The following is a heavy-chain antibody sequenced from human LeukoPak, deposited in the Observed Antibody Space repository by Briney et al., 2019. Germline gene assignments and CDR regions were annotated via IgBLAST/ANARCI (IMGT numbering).Heavy chain of an antibody. CDR1: GGSFSGYY. Sequence: ETLSLTCAVYGGSFSGYYWNWIRQPPGKGLEWVSGITGSGGSTYYADSVMGRFTISRDNSKNTLFLQMNSLRAEDTAVYYCAKDRWDLPAHFDNWGQGTLVTVSS. CDR3: AKDRWDLPAHFDN. V-gene: IGHV3-23*01. J-gene: IGHJ4*02. D-gene: IGHD1-26*01. CDR2: ITGSGGST.